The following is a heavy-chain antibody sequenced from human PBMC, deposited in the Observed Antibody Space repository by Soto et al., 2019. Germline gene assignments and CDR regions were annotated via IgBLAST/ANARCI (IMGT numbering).Heavy chain of an antibody. CDR2: ISFGGTDK. CDR3: AREQWLREGYFYAMDV. CDR1: GFTFKTYG. J-gene: IGHJ6*02. V-gene: IGHV3-33*05. Sequence: QVRLVESGGGVVKPGRSLRLSCAASGFTFKTYGMPWVRQAPGKGLEWVAVISFGGTDKNYADSVKGRFSISRDNSKSTLYLQMNNLTADDTAVDYCAREQWLREGYFYAMDVWGQGTTVTVSS. D-gene: IGHD6-19*01.